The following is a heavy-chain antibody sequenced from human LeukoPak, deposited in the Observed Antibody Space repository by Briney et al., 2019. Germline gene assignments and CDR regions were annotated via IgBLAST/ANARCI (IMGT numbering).Heavy chain of an antibody. CDR3: ARGYYYGSGSYYISTVWAPHWYFDL. V-gene: IGHV1-18*01. CDR2: ISAYNGNT. J-gene: IGHJ2*01. Sequence: ASVKVSCKASGYTFTSYGISWVRQAPGQGLEWMGWISAYNGNTNYAQKFQGRVTITADKSTSTAYMELSSLRSEDTAVYYCARGYYYGSGSYYISTVWAPHWYFDLWGRGTLVTASS. D-gene: IGHD3-10*01. CDR1: GYTFTSYG.